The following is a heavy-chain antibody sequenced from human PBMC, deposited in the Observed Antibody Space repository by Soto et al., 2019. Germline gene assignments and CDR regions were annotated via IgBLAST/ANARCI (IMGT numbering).Heavy chain of an antibody. Sequence: QAQLVESGGGVVPPGRSLRLSCVGSGFTFSTYGMHWVRQAPGKGLEWVAAISYDGINKFYAASVKGRFTVSTDNSMNTLYLQMNSLTTENTAMYYCTREALSMATAMTPGALCNQFAPWGQGSLVTVSP. D-gene: IGHD4-17*01. CDR2: ISYDGINK. CDR1: GFTFSTYG. V-gene: IGHV3-30*03. CDR3: TREALSMATAMTPGALCNQFAP. J-gene: IGHJ5*02.